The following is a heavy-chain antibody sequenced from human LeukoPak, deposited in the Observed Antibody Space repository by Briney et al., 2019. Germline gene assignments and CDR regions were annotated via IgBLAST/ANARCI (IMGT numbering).Heavy chain of an antibody. D-gene: IGHD3-3*01. V-gene: IGHV4-39*01. CDR1: GDSMNSSGYY. J-gene: IGHJ5*02. CDR2: VHYRGHS. Sequence: SETLSLTCTVSGDSMNSSGYYWGWIRQPPGKDLEWIGNVHYRGHSYYNPSLKSRVSIILDTSKNLFSLRLNSLSAADTAVYYCARAARDTIFGVVTAFDPWGQGTLVTVSS. CDR3: ARAARDTIFGVVTAFDP.